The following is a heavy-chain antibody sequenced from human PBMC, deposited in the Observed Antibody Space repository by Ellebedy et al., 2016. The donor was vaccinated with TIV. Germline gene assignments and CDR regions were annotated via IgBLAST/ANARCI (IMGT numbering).Heavy chain of an antibody. CDR3: ARDPRLLHSSIAGRRFWYFDF. CDR1: GDSVSSNSAA. D-gene: IGHD6-6*01. Sequence: MPSETLSLTCAISGDSVSSNSAAWNWIRQSPSRGLEWLGRTYYRSNWHNDYAVSVKGRITINPETSKNQFSLQLNSVTPDDTAVYYCARDPRLLHSSIAGRRFWYFDFWGRGTLVTVSS. V-gene: IGHV6-1*01. CDR2: TYYRSNWHN. J-gene: IGHJ2*01.